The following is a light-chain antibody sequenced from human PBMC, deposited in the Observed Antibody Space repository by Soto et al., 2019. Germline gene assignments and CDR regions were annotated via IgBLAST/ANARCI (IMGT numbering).Light chain of an antibody. CDR1: SSDVGGYNY. Sequence: QSALTQPPSASGSPGQSVTISCTGTSSDVGGYNYVSWYQQHPGKAPKLMIYEVSKRPSGVPDRFSGSKSGNTASLTVSGLQPEDEADYYCSSYAGSKGVFGTGTKLPVL. V-gene: IGLV2-8*01. J-gene: IGLJ1*01. CDR3: SSYAGSKGV. CDR2: EVS.